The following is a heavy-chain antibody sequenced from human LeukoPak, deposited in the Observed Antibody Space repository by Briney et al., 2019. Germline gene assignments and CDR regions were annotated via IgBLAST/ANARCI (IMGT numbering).Heavy chain of an antibody. Sequence: PGGSLRLSCAASGFTFSSYAMHWVRQAPGKGLEWVAVISYDGSNKYYADSVKGRFTISRDNSKNTLYLQMNSLRAEDTAVYYCAREGVGATGYYYYGMDVWGQGTTVTVSS. V-gene: IGHV3-30-3*01. CDR2: ISYDGSNK. CDR1: GFTFSSYA. CDR3: AREGVGATGYYYYGMDV. J-gene: IGHJ6*02. D-gene: IGHD1-26*01.